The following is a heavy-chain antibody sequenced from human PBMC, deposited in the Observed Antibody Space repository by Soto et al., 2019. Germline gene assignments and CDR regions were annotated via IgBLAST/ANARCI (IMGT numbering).Heavy chain of an antibody. J-gene: IGHJ6*02. CDR1: GFTFSSYA. V-gene: IGHV3-23*01. Sequence: GGSLRLSCAASGFTFSSYAMSWVRQAPGKGLEWVSAISRSAGSTYYADSVKGRFTISSENSKNTLYLQMNSLRAEDTAVYYCAKKQDIGVVPAASDDYYYYGMDVGGEGTTVNVSS. CDR2: ISRSAGST. D-gene: IGHD2-2*01. CDR3: AKKQDIGVVPAASDDYYYYGMDV.